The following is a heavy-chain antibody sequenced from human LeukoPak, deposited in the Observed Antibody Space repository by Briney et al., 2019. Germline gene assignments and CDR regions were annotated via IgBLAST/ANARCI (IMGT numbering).Heavy chain of an antibody. CDR3: AATASGFLDNSGYYYWFDP. CDR2: ISYDGSKK. Sequence: GRSLRLSCAASGFTFSSYAMHWVRQAPGKWLEWVAVISYDGSKKYYTDSVKGRFTISRDKSKNTLYLQMNSLRAEDTAVYYCAATASGFLDNSGYYYWFDPWGQGTLVTVSS. CDR1: GFTFSSYA. J-gene: IGHJ5*02. V-gene: IGHV3-30-3*01. D-gene: IGHD3-22*01.